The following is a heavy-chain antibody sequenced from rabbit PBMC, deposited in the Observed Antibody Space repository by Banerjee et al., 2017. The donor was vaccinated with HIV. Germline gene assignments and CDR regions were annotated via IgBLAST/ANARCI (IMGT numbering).Heavy chain of an antibody. CDR3: TREMGGFGL. Sequence: QSLEESGGDLVKPGASLTLTCTASGFDFSSYYYMCWVRQAPGKGLEWIACIYTGSSGSTYYASWAKGRFTISKISSTTVTLQMTSLTAADTATYFCTREMGGFGLWGPGTLVTVS. D-gene: IGHD3-1*01. J-gene: IGHJ4*01. CDR2: IYTGSSGST. V-gene: IGHV1S40*01. CDR1: GFDFSSYYY.